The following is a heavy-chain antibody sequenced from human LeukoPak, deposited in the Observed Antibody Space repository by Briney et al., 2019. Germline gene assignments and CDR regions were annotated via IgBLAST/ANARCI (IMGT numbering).Heavy chain of an antibody. J-gene: IGHJ4*02. V-gene: IGHV1-2*02. CDR3: ARGLDNWNYGPGY. CDR2: INPNTGGA. CDR1: GYTFTGHY. Sequence: ASVKVSCKASGYTFTGHYIQWVRQAPGQGLEWIGWINPNTGGANYAQKFQGRVTMTRDTSISTAYMDLSSLRSDDTAVYYCARGLDNWNYGPGYWGQGTLVTVSS. D-gene: IGHD1-7*01.